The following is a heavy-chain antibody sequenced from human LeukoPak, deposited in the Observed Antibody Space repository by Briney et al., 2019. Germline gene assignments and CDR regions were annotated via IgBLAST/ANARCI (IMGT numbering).Heavy chain of an antibody. Sequence: SETLSLTCTVSGYSISSGYYWGWIRQAPGKGLEWIGNIYHSGNTYYNPSLKSRVTVSMDTSKDQFSLKVNSVTAADTAFYYCARAYSSSWYWNWFDPWGQGTLVTVSS. V-gene: IGHV4-38-2*02. CDR2: IYHSGNT. D-gene: IGHD6-13*01. CDR3: ARAYSSSWYWNWFDP. J-gene: IGHJ5*02. CDR1: GYSISSGYY.